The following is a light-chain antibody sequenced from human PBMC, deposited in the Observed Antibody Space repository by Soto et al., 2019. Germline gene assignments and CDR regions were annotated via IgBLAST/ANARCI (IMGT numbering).Light chain of an antibody. CDR2: GAS. V-gene: IGKV3D-20*02. CDR1: QGLTSNF. J-gene: IGKJ4*01. CDR3: QQRSNWPLT. Sequence: EIVLTQSPGTLSLSPGERATLSCRASQGLTSNFLAWYQQKPGQAPSLLIYGASNRATGVPDRFSGGGSGTDFTLTISRLEPEDFAVYYCQQRSNWPLTFGGGTKLDIK.